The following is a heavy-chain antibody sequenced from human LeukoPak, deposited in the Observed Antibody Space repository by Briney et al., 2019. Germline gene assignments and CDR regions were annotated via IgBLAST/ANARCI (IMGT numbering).Heavy chain of an antibody. CDR1: GLTFRTYA. Sequence: PGGSLRLSCAASGLTFRTYAMSWVRQAPGKGLEWVSFIYSGGSTHYSDSVKGRFTISRDNSKNTLYLQMNSLRAEDTAVYYCARRAGAYSHPYDYWGQGTLVTVSS. CDR2: IYSGGST. J-gene: IGHJ4*02. V-gene: IGHV3-53*01. CDR3: ARRAGAYSHPYDY. D-gene: IGHD4/OR15-4a*01.